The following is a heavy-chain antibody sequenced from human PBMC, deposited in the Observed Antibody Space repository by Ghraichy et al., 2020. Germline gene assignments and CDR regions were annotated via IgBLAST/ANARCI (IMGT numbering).Heavy chain of an antibody. D-gene: IGHD1/OR15-1a*01. CDR2: INNRDGAT. CDR1: GLTFSNSA. Sequence: GGSLRLSCTASGLTFSNSAMSWVRQAPGKGLEWLSAINNRDGATWYADSVKGRFTISRDNSKNTVYLQMNSLRADDTAMYYCGKDEHFPHEVFDIWGPGTMVTVSS. V-gene: IGHV3-23*01. J-gene: IGHJ3*02. CDR3: GKDEHFPHEVFDI.